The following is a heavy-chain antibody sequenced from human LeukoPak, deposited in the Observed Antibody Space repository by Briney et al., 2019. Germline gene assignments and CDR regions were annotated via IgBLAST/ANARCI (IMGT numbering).Heavy chain of an antibody. CDR1: GGSFSGYY. CDR3: ARAADYVVVPAATYFDY. D-gene: IGHD2-2*01. V-gene: IGHV4-34*01. Sequence: SETLSLTCAVYGGSFSGYYWSWIRQPPGKGLEWIGEINHSGSTNYNPSLKSRVTISVDTSKNQFSLKLSSVTAADTAVYYCARAADYVVVPAATYFDYWGQGTLVTVSS. CDR2: INHSGST. J-gene: IGHJ4*02.